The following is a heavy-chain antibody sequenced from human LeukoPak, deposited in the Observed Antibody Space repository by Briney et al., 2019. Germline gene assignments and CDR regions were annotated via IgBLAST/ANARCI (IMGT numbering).Heavy chain of an antibody. Sequence: SETLSLTCTVSGGSISSGNYYWSWIRQHPGKGLEWIGYMYYRGSTYYNPSLKSRVTISVDTSKNQFSLKLSSVTAADTAVYYCARSYGYGTNFAYWGQGTLVTVSS. V-gene: IGHV4-31*03. CDR1: GGSISSGNYY. J-gene: IGHJ4*02. CDR2: MYYRGST. CDR3: ARSYGYGTNFAY. D-gene: IGHD5-18*01.